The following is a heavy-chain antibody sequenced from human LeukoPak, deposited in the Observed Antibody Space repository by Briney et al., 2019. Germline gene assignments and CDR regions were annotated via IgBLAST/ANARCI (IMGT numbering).Heavy chain of an antibody. J-gene: IGHJ1*01. CDR3: ARGIRSGRAEYFQH. V-gene: IGHV1-46*01. D-gene: IGHD3-22*01. CDR2: INPSVGST. CDR1: GYTFTRHY. Sequence: ASVKVSCKASGYTFTRHYLHWGRQAPGQGLEWMGIINPSVGSTSYAQKFQGRVTMTRDTSTSTVYMELISLSSEDTAVYYCARGIRSGRAEYFQHWGQGTLVTVSS.